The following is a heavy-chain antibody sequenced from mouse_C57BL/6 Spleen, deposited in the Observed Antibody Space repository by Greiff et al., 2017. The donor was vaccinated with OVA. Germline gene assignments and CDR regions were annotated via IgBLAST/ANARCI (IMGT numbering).Heavy chain of an antibody. Sequence: QVQLQQSGAELVRPGTSVKVSCKASGHAFTNYLIEWVKQRPGQGLEWIGVINPGSGGTNYNEKFKGKATLTADKSSSTAYMQLSSLTSEDSAVYVCARSAMVNWYFDVWGTGTTVTVSS. CDR2: INPGSGGT. D-gene: IGHD1-1*02. V-gene: IGHV1-54*01. CDR1: GHAFTNYL. J-gene: IGHJ1*03. CDR3: ARSAMVNWYFDV.